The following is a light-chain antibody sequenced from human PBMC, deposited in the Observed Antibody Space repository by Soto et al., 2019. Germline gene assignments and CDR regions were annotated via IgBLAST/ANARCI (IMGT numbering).Light chain of an antibody. V-gene: IGLV1-44*01. Sequence: QSVLTQPPSASGTPGQRVTISCSGSSSNIGSHSVNWYQQVPGSAPKLLIYSNNQRPSGVPDRFAGSKSGTAASLAISGLQSADEADFYCAAWDDSLTGRYVFGTGTKLTVL. CDR3: AAWDDSLTGRYV. CDR1: SSNIGSHS. CDR2: SNN. J-gene: IGLJ1*01.